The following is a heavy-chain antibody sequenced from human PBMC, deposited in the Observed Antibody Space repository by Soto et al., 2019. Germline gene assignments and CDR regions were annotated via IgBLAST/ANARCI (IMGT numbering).Heavy chain of an antibody. CDR1: GGTFSSYA. CDR3: ARDGGVDDYRPFDY. J-gene: IGHJ4*02. D-gene: IGHD4-4*01. V-gene: IGHV1-69*12. Sequence: QVQLVQSGAEVKKPGSSVKVSCKASGGTFSSYAISWVRQAPGQVLEWMGGIIPIFGTADYAQKFQSRVTMTEHQSTRAASMELSSLRSADTAVYYCARDGGVDDYRPFDYWGQGTLVTVSS. CDR2: IIPIFGTA.